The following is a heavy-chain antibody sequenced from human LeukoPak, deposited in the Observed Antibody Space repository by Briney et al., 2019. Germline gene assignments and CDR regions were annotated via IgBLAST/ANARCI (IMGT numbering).Heavy chain of an antibody. D-gene: IGHD2-15*01. CDR3: ARGRAATPYYYYYGMDV. V-gene: IGHV1-69*04. CDR2: IIPILGIA. CDR1: GGTFSSYA. J-gene: IGHJ6*02. Sequence: SVKVSCKASGGTFSSYAISWVRQAPGQGLEWMGRIIPILGIANYAQKFQGRVTITADKSTSTAYMELSSLRSEDTAVYYCARGRAATPYYYYYGMDVWGQGTTVTVSS.